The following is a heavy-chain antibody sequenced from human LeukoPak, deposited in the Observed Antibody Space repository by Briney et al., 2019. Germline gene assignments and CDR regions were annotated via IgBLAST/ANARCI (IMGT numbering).Heavy chain of an antibody. D-gene: IGHD6-13*01. CDR1: GFSFSAYG. V-gene: IGHV3-33*01. Sequence: PGGSLRLSCAASGFSFSAYGVHWVRQAPGKGLEWVAVIWYDGSSKDYADSVKGRVTLSRDNSKDTLYLQMNSLTVEDTAVYYCARSQSSSLIDYWGQGTLVTVSS. CDR2: IWYDGSSK. J-gene: IGHJ4*02. CDR3: ARSQSSSLIDY.